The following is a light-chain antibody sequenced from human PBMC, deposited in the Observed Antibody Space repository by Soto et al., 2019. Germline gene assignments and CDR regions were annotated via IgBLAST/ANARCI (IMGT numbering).Light chain of an antibody. CDR1: SSDVGGYNY. CDR2: DVS. V-gene: IGLV2-14*01. Sequence: QSALTQPASVSGSPGQSITISCTGTSSDVGGYNYVSWYQGHPGKVPKLMIFDVSDRPSGVSDRFSGSKSGNTASLTISGLQAEDEADYYCSSYTSSSTRIFGGGTKLTVL. J-gene: IGLJ2*01. CDR3: SSYTSSSTRI.